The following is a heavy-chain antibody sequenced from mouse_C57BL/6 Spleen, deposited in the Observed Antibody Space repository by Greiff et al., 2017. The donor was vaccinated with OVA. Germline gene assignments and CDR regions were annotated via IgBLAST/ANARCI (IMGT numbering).Heavy chain of an antibody. D-gene: IGHD2-4*01. Sequence: EVKLMESGGGLVKPGGSLKLSCAASGFTFSSYAMSWVRQTPEKRLEWVATISDGGSYTYYPDNVKGRFTISRDNAKNNLYLQMSHLKSEDTAMYYCARERDYDYPAWFAYWGQGTLVTVSA. V-gene: IGHV5-4*01. CDR1: GFTFSSYA. J-gene: IGHJ3*01. CDR2: ISDGGSYT. CDR3: ARERDYDYPAWFAY.